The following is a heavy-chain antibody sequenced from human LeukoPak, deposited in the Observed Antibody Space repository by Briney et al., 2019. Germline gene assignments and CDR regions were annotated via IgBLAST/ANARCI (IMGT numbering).Heavy chain of an antibody. CDR3: XXDGGYSYGYPLDY. V-gene: IGHV3-21*01. Sequence: RGSLRLSCAASGFTFSSYSMNWVRQAPGKGLEWVSSISSSSSYIYYADSVKGRFTISRDNAKNSLYLQMNSLRAEDTAVYYXXXDGGYSYGYPLDYWGQGTLVTVSS. CDR2: ISSSSSYI. D-gene: IGHD5-18*01. CDR1: GFTFSSYS. J-gene: IGHJ4*02.